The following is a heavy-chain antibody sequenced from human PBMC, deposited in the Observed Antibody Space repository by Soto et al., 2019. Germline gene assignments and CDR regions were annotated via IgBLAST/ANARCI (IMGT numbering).Heavy chain of an antibody. CDR2: INHSGST. V-gene: IGHV4-34*01. CDR1: GGSFSGYY. D-gene: IGHD1-1*01. CDR3: ARGRNWNDPGGWFDP. J-gene: IGHJ5*02. Sequence: SETLSLTCAVYGGSFSGYYWSWIRQPPGKGLEWIGEINHSGSTNYNPSLKSRVTISVDTSKSQFSLKLSSVTAADTAVYYCARGRNWNDPGGWFDPWGQGTLVTVSS.